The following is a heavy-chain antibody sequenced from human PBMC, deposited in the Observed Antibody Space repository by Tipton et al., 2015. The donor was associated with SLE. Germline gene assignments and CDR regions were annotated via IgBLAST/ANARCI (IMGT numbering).Heavy chain of an antibody. J-gene: IGHJ5*02. CDR1: GFTFGNTW. D-gene: IGHD5-18*01. CDR3: TTDYGDTAMAT. V-gene: IGHV3-15*07. CDR2: IKSKTDGGTT. Sequence: SLRLSCAASGFTFGNTWMNWVRQAPGKGLEWVGRIKSKTDGGTTDYAAPVKGRFTISRDDSKNTLDLQMNSLKIEDTARYYCTTDYGDTAMATWGPGTLVTVSS.